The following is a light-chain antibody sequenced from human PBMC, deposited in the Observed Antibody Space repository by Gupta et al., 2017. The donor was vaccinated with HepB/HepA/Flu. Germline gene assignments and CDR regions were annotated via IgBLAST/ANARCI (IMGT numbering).Light chain of an antibody. J-gene: IGKJ1*01. CDR3: QQRSNRPVWT. V-gene: IGKV3-11*01. CDR2: DAA. Sequence: EIVLTQSPATLSLSPGERATLSCRASQSISSTYLAWYQQKPGQTPRLLMYDAANRVTGVPARFRGSGSATDFTLITSRLEAEEVAVYYCQQRSNRPVWTFGQGTKVEIK. CDR1: QSISSTY.